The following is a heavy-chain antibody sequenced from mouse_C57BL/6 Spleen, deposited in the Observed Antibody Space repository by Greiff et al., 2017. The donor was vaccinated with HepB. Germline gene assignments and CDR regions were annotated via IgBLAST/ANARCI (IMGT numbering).Heavy chain of an antibody. D-gene: IGHD2-2*01. CDR1: GFTFSDFY. V-gene: IGHV7-1*01. Sequence: EVKLVESGGGLVQSGRSLRLSCATSGFTFSDFYMAWVRQAPGKGLEWIAASRNKANDYTTEYSASVKGRFIVSRDTSLSILYLQMNSLRAEDTAIYYGSRYPNLVWLRRTDYYAMDYWGQGTSGTVSS. J-gene: IGHJ4*01. CDR2: SRNKANDYTT. CDR3: SRYPNLVWLRRTDYYAMDY.